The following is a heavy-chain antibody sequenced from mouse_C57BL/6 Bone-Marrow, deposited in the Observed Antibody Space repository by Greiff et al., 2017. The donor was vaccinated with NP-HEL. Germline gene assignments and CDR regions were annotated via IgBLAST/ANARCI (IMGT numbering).Heavy chain of an antibody. V-gene: IGHV1-61*01. CDR2: IYPSDSET. Sequence: QVQLKQPGAELVRPGSSVKLSCKASGYTFTSYWMDWVKQRPGQGLEWIGNIYPSDSETHYNQKFKDKATLTVDKSSSTAYMQLSSLTSEDSAVYYCARRYGSSSYWYFDVWGTGTTVTVSA. J-gene: IGHJ1*03. D-gene: IGHD1-1*01. CDR3: ARRYGSSSYWYFDV. CDR1: GYTFTSYW.